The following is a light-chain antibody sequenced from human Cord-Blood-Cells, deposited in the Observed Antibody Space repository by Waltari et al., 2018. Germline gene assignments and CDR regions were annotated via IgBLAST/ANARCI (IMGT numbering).Light chain of an antibody. Sequence: AIRITQSPSSLSASTGDRVTITCRASQGISSYLAWYQQKPGKAPKRLIYAASTLQSGVPSRFSGSGSGTGCTLTIRCLQSEDFATYYCQQYYSYPWTFGQGTKVEIK. CDR3: QQYYSYPWT. CDR2: AAS. J-gene: IGKJ1*01. V-gene: IGKV1-8*01. CDR1: QGISSY.